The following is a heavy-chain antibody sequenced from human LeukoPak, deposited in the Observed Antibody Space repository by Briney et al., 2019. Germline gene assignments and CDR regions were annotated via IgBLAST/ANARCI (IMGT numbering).Heavy chain of an antibody. Sequence: GGSLRLSCAASGFTFDDYGMSWVRQAPGKGLEWVSGINWNGGSTGYADSVKGRFTISRDNAKNSLYLQMNSLRAEDTALYYCARVPFSSGSPNLNPVDYWGQGTLVTVSS. D-gene: IGHD3-22*01. J-gene: IGHJ4*02. CDR2: INWNGGST. CDR1: GFTFDDYG. CDR3: ARVPFSSGSPNLNPVDY. V-gene: IGHV3-20*04.